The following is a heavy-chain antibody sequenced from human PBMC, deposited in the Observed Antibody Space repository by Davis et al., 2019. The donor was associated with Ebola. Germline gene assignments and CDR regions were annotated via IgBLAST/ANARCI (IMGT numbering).Heavy chain of an antibody. CDR2: LGTSADT. Sequence: GESLKISCVASGFSFSSYGMSWVRQAPGKGLEWVSTLGTSADTYYADSVKGRFTISRDNSKNTLFLQMNSLGVEDTAVYYCARTYYYDDSGYRNAFDIWGQGTVVTVSS. CDR1: GFSFSSYG. V-gene: IGHV3-66*02. J-gene: IGHJ3*02. CDR3: ARTYYYDDSGYRNAFDI. D-gene: IGHD3-22*01.